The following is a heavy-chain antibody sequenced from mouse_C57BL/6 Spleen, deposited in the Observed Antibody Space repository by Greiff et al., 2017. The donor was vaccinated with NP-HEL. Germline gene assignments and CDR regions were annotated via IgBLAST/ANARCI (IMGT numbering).Heavy chain of an antibody. CDR2: IRNKANGYTT. Sequence: DVHLVESGGGLVQPGGSLSLSCAASGFTFTDYYMSWVRQPPGKALEWLGFIRNKANGYTTEYSASVKGRFTISRDNSQSILYLQMNALRAEDSATYYCARSANYYGSSYWYFDVWGTGTTVTVSS. CDR3: ARSANYYGSSYWYFDV. V-gene: IGHV7-3*01. CDR1: GFTFTDYY. J-gene: IGHJ1*03. D-gene: IGHD1-1*01.